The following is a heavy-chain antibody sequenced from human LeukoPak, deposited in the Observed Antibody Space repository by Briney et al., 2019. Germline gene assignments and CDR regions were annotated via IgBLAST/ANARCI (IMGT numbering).Heavy chain of an antibody. Sequence: RGESLKISCKGSGYSFTSYWIGWVRQMPGKGLEWMGIIYPGDSDTRYSPSFQGQVTISADKSISTAYLQWSSLKASDTAMYYCARRIYYGSGSTYYFDYWGQGTLVTVSS. V-gene: IGHV5-51*01. CDR1: GYSFTSYW. J-gene: IGHJ4*02. D-gene: IGHD3-10*01. CDR3: ARRIYYGSGSTYYFDY. CDR2: IYPGDSDT.